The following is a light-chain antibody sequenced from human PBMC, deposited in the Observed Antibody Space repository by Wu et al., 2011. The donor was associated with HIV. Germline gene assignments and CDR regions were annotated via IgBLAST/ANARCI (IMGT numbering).Light chain of an antibody. J-gene: IGKJ5*01. CDR2: DVS. CDR3: QQGSNWPLT. CDR1: QMCNIN. Sequence: TLSCRASQMCNINLAWYHKNLARLSGSSIHDVSSRATGIPARFSGSGSGTDFTLTISSLEPEDFAVYYCQQGSNWPLTFGQGTRLEIK. V-gene: IGKV3-11*01.